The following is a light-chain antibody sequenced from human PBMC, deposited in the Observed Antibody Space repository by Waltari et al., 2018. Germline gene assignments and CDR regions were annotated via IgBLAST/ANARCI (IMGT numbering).Light chain of an antibody. CDR1: HDIKNS. CDR3: QQYFDTPFT. J-gene: IGKJ3*01. V-gene: IGKV1-NL1*01. Sequence: DIQVTQSPSSLSASVGDRVTMTCRASHDIKNSVVWYQQKPGKAPQLLLYAASRLQSGFPPRFSGSGSETDYTLTINSLQPEDFAAYYCQQYFDTPFTFGPGTKVDIK. CDR2: AAS.